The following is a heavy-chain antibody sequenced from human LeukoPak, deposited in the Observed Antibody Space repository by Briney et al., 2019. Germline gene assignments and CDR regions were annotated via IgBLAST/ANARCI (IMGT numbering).Heavy chain of an antibody. Sequence: PGGSLRLSCAASGFTFDDYAMHWVRHAPGKGLEWVSGISWNSGSIGYADSVKGRFTISRDNAKNSLYLQMNSLRAEDTALYYCAMGDSSGYYVGSRWSYWGQGTLVTVSS. J-gene: IGHJ4*02. D-gene: IGHD3-22*01. CDR1: GFTFDDYA. CDR2: ISWNSGSI. V-gene: IGHV3-9*01. CDR3: AMGDSSGYYVGSRWSY.